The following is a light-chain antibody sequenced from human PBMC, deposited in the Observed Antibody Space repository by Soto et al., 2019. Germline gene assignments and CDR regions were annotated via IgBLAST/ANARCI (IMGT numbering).Light chain of an antibody. CDR3: AAWDDSLNGFV. V-gene: IGLV1-44*01. CDR2: NNN. CDR1: SSNIGSNT. J-gene: IGLJ1*01. Sequence: QSVLTQPPSASGTPGQRVTISCSGSSSNIGSNTVNWYQQLPGTAPKLLIYNNNQRPSGVPDRFSGSNSGTSASLAISGLEAEDEADYYCAAWDDSLNGFVFGTGTKVTVL.